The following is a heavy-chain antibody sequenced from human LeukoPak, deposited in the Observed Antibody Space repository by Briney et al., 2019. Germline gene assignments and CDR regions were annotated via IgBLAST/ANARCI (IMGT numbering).Heavy chain of an antibody. CDR1: GGTFSSYA. CDR3: ARGASGVVPAARYYYYYYMDV. J-gene: IGHJ6*03. CDR2: IIPIFGTA. Sequence: GPSVKVSCKASGGTFSSYAISWVRQASGQGLEWMGGIIPIFGTANYAQKFQGRVTITADESTSTAYMELSSLRSEDTAVYYCARGASGVVPAARYYYYYYMDVWGKGTTVTVSS. V-gene: IGHV1-69*13. D-gene: IGHD2-2*01.